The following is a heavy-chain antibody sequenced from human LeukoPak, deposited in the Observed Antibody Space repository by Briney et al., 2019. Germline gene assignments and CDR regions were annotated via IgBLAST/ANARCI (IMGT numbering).Heavy chain of an antibody. Sequence: ASVKVSCKASGYTFTSYYMHWGRQGPGQGLEWMGIINPSGGSTSYAQKFQGRVTMTRDTSTSTVYMELSSLRSEDTAVYYCARDTDYGDYRRNAFDIWGQGTMVTVSS. D-gene: IGHD4-17*01. CDR1: GYTFTSYY. J-gene: IGHJ3*02. CDR3: ARDTDYGDYRRNAFDI. CDR2: INPSGGST. V-gene: IGHV1-46*03.